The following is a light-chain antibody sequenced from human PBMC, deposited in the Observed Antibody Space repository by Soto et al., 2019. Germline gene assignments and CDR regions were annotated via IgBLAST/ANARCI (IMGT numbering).Light chain of an antibody. CDR2: EGS. V-gene: IGLV2-23*01. CDR1: SSNIGGYNV. Sequence: QSVLTQPASVSGSPGQSITISCSGTSSNIGGYNVVSWYQQHPGKAPKLMIYEGSKRPSGVSNRFSGSKSGNTASLTISGLQAEDEADYYCCSYAGSSIVVFGGGTKVTVL. J-gene: IGLJ2*01. CDR3: CSYAGSSIVV.